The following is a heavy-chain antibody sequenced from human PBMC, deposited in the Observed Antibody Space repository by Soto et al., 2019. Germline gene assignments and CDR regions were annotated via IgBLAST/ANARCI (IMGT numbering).Heavy chain of an antibody. Sequence: SQTLSLTCAISVDIVSSNSAAWNWIRQSPSRGLEWLGRTYYRSKWYNDYAVSVKSRITINPDTSKNQFSLQLNSVTPEDTAVYYCARGYITGTSYPPHYFDYWGQGTLVTV. CDR1: VDIVSSNSAA. CDR3: ARGYITGTSYPPHYFDY. J-gene: IGHJ4*02. D-gene: IGHD1-20*01. CDR2: TYYRSKWYN. V-gene: IGHV6-1*01.